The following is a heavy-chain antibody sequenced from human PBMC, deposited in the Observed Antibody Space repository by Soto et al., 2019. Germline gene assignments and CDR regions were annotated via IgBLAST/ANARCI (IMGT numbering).Heavy chain of an antibody. CDR1: GFIFTTYS. V-gene: IGHV3-48*02. J-gene: IGHJ5*01. CDR3: ARXXGXYGXXNYYYXDS. D-gene: IGHD3-10*01. Sequence: GSLRLSCEASGFIFTTYSMNWVRQAPGKGLEWISYINTGGSSTYFADSVKGRFTISRDNVKNSLYLQMNSLRDEDTAVYYCARXXGXYGXXNYYYXDSXGQXTLXXVXS. CDR2: INTGGSST.